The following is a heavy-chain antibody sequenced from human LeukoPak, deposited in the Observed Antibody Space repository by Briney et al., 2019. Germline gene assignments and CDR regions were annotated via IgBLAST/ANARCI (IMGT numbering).Heavy chain of an antibody. CDR3: ARDVVVAATRYFQH. Sequence: SETLSLTCTVSGGSISTYYWSWIRQPPGKGLEWIGNIYYSGSTIYNPSLKSRVTMSVDTSKNQFSLNLTSVTAADTAVYYCARDVVVAATRYFQHWGQGTLVTVSS. V-gene: IGHV4-59*01. J-gene: IGHJ1*01. CDR1: GGSISTYY. CDR2: IYYSGST. D-gene: IGHD2-15*01.